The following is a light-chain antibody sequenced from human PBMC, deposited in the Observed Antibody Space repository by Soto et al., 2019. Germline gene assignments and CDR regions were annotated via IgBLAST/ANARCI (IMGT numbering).Light chain of an antibody. CDR2: GAS. V-gene: IGKV3-15*01. CDR1: QSISIN. J-gene: IGKJ2*01. Sequence: EIVMTQSPAILSVSPGERATLSCRASQSISINLAWYQQKLGQAPRLLIYGASTRATDIPARFSGSGSGTEFTLTISSLQSEDFAIYYCQQHDSWPPYTFGQGTKVEIK. CDR3: QQHDSWPPYT.